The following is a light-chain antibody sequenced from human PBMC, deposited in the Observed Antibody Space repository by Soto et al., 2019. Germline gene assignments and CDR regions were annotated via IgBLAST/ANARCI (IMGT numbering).Light chain of an antibody. CDR2: GNS. CDR1: SSNIVAGYD. V-gene: IGLV1-40*01. J-gene: IGLJ1*01. CDR3: QSDDSSLSXSYV. Sequence: QSVMTQPPSVSWAPGQRVTISCTGSSSNIVAGYDVHWYQQLPGTAPKLLIYGNSNRPSGVPDRFSGYKSGTSASLAITGLQAEDEADYYCQSDDSSLSXSYVFGKGTKVXV.